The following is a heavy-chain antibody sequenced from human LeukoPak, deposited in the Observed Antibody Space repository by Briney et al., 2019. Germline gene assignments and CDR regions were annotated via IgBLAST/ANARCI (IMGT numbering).Heavy chain of an antibody. CDR3: VRGPPSTSSRQRRYYFDY. Sequence: SETLSLTCTVSVGSLSSSSYYWGWIRQPPGKGLKWMGSIYYSGSPYYNPSLKRRVTISVDTSKNHVSLQLSAVTAGVTPGCFCVRGPPSTSSRQRRYYFDYWGQGTLVTVSS. CDR2: IYYSGSP. CDR1: VGSLSSSSYY. J-gene: IGHJ4*02. D-gene: IGHD2-2*01. V-gene: IGHV4-39*02.